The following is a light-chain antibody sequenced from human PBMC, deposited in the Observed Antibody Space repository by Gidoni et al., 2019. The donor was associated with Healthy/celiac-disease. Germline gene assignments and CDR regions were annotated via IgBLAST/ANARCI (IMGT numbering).Light chain of an antibody. V-gene: IGLV2-14*01. J-gene: IGLJ1*01. CDR3: SSYTSSSFSYV. CDR2: EVS. CDR1: SSDVGGYNY. Sequence: QSALTQPASVSGSPGQSITISCTGTSSDVGGYNYVSWYQQPPGKAPKLMIYEVSNRPSWVSNRFSGSNSGNTASLTISGLQAEDEADYYCSSYTSSSFSYVFGTGTKVTVL.